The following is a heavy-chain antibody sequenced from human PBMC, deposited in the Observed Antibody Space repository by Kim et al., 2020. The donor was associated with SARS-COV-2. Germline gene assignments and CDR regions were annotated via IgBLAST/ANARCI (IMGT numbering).Heavy chain of an antibody. V-gene: IGHV3-48*02. J-gene: IGHJ4*02. Sequence: YADSVKGRFTNSRANAKNSQYLQMNSLRDEDTAVYYCAHGRDFWRGYPHYWGQGTLVTVSS. CDR3: AHGRDFWRGYPHY. D-gene: IGHD3-3*01.